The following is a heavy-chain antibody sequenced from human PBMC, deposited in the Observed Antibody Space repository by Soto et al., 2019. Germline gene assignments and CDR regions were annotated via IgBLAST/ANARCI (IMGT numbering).Heavy chain of an antibody. J-gene: IGHJ4*02. CDR2: ISYDGSNK. CDR1: GFTFSSYG. D-gene: IGHD3-22*01. Sequence: SLTLSCAACGFTFSSYGMHWVRQAPGKGLEWVAVISYDGSNKYYADSVKGRFTISRDNSKNTLYLQMNSLRAEDTAVYYCANESPVVVINYWGQGTLVTVSS. V-gene: IGHV3-30*18. CDR3: ANESPVVVINY.